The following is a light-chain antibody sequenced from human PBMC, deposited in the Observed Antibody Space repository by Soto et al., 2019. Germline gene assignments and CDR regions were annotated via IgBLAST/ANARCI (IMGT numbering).Light chain of an antibody. CDR3: DSYTNSSTYV. CDR1: TSVVGSYNR. V-gene: IGLV2-18*02. Sequence: QSVLTQPPSVSGSPGQSLTISCTGKTSVVGSYNRVSWYQQTPGTAPKLIIYDVGSRPSGVPDRFSGSKSGNTASLTISGLQAEDGADYYCDSYTNSSTYVFGTGTKVTVL. CDR2: DVG. J-gene: IGLJ1*01.